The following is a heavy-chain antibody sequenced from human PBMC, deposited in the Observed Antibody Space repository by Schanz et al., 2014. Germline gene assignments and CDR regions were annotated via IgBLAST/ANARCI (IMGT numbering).Heavy chain of an antibody. CDR3: AKDRWRATVMVDAFDI. CDR1: GFTFTTNA. D-gene: IGHD4-4*01. V-gene: IGHV3-23*04. J-gene: IGHJ3*02. CDR2: ISGNGGST. Sequence: EVQLVESGGGLVQPGGSLRLSCAASGFTFTTNAMSWVRQPPGKGLEWVSAISGNGGSTYFADSVKGRFTISRDNSKNTVYLQMNSLRAEDTAVYFCAKDRWRATVMVDAFDIWGQGTKVTVSS.